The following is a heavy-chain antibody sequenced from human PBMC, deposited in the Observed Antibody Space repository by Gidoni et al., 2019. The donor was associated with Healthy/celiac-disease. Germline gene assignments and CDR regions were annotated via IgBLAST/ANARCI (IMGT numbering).Heavy chain of an antibody. D-gene: IGHD6-6*01. V-gene: IGHV3-21*01. CDR1: GFTFSSFS. CDR3: ARGGAARPGVVWFDP. Sequence: EMRLVESGGGLVKPGGSLRLSCVASGFTFSSFSMNWVRQAPGKGLEWVSSISSSSSNIDYADSMKGRITISRDNAKNSLYLQMNSLRAEDTAVYYCARGGAARPGVVWFDPWGQGTLVTVSS. J-gene: IGHJ5*02. CDR2: ISSSSSNI.